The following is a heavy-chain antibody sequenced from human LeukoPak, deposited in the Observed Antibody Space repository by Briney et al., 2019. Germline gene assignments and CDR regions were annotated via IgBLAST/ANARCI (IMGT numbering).Heavy chain of an antibody. V-gene: IGHV1-69*01. Sequence: SVKVSCKASGGTSSSYAISWVRQAPGQGLEWMGGIIPIFGTANYAQKFQGRVTITADESTSTAYMELSSLRSEDTAVYYCARGYKGGYIEYFQHWGQGTLVTVSS. J-gene: IGHJ1*01. CDR2: IIPIFGTA. D-gene: IGHD5-24*01. CDR3: ARGYKGGYIEYFQH. CDR1: GGTSSSYA.